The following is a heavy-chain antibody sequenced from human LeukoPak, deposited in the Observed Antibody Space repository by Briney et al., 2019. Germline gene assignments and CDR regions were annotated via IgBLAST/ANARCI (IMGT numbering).Heavy chain of an antibody. J-gene: IGHJ6*03. CDR2: ISSSGSTI. Sequence: TGGSLRLSCAASGFTFSDYYMSWIRQAPGKGLEWVSYISSSGSTIYYADSVKGRFTISRDNAKNSLYLQMNSLRAEDTAVYYCARDPRGGERYYANYYYYYMDVWGKGTTVTVSS. CDR1: GFTFSDYY. D-gene: IGHD1-26*01. CDR3: ARDPRGGERYYANYYYYYMDV. V-gene: IGHV3-11*04.